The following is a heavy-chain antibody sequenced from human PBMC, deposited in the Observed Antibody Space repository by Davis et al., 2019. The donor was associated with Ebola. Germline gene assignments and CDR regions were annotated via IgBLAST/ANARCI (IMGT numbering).Heavy chain of an antibody. CDR2: ISSSSNYI. CDR1: GFLFSSFG. J-gene: IGHJ2*01. Sequence: GESLKISCAASGFLFSSFGMNWVRQAPGKGLEWVSFISSSSNYIYYADSVKGRFTVSRDNAKNSLYLQMNSLRAEDTAVYYCVRDPALVVTGGGWFFGLWGRGTLVTVSS. D-gene: IGHD2-21*02. CDR3: VRDPALVVTGGGWFFGL. V-gene: IGHV3-21*01.